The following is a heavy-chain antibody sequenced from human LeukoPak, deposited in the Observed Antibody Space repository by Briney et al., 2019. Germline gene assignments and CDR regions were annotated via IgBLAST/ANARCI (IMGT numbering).Heavy chain of an antibody. CDR3: ARGLRGGYSGYDLDY. CDR2: IYYSGST. J-gene: IGHJ4*02. CDR1: GVSISSYY. Sequence: PSETLSLTCTVSGVSISSYYWSWIRQPPGKGLEWIGYIYYSGSTNYNPSLKSRVTISVDTSKNQFSLKLSSVTAADTAVYYCARGLRGGYSGYDLDYWGQGTLVTVSS. D-gene: IGHD5-12*01. V-gene: IGHV4-59*01.